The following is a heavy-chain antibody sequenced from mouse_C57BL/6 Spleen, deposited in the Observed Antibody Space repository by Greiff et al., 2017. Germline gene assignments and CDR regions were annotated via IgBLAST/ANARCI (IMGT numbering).Heavy chain of an antibody. Sequence: VQLQQSGPELVKPGASVKISCKASGYTFTDYYMNWVKQSHGKSLEWIGDINPNNGGTSYNQKFKGKATLTVDKSSSTAYMELRSLTSEDSAVYYCARELGEGAWFAYWGQGTLVTVSA. J-gene: IGHJ3*01. CDR3: ARELGEGAWFAY. CDR1: GYTFTDYY. V-gene: IGHV1-26*01. CDR2: INPNNGGT. D-gene: IGHD4-1*01.